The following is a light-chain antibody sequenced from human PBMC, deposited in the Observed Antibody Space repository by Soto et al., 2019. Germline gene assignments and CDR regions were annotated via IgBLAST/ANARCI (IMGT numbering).Light chain of an antibody. CDR2: KAS. V-gene: IGKV1-5*03. CDR3: HQYDRFPHT. CDR1: QTINDW. J-gene: IGKJ1*01. Sequence: VQMTQSPSTLSASVGDRVTITCRTSQTINDWLAWYQQKPGKAPSLLIYKASTLESGVPLRFSGSGSGTEFTLTISNLQPDDFATFYCHQYDRFPHTFGQGTKVEVK.